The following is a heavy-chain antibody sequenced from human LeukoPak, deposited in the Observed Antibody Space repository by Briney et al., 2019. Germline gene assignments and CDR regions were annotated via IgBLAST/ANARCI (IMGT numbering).Heavy chain of an antibody. CDR2: NNPNSGST. V-gene: IGHV1-2*02. D-gene: IGHD1-26*01. J-gene: IGHJ5*02. CDR3: ARISFELRAPSFDP. CDR1: GYTFTGYY. Sequence: ASVKVFCKASGYTFTGYYMHWVRQASGQGLEWMGWNNPNSGSTNYAEKSQSRVTMPREKSIITAYMELSRLRSDDTPVYYCARISFELRAPSFDPWGQGTLVTVSS.